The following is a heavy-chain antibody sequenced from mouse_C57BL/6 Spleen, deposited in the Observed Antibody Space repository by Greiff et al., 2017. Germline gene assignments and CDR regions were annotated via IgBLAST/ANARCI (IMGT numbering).Heavy chain of an antibody. CDR3: AISPPFRYYGSSPFAY. V-gene: IGHV1-59*01. D-gene: IGHD1-1*01. CDR1: GYTFTSYW. J-gene: IGHJ3*01. CDR2: IDPSDSYT. Sequence: VQLQQPGAELVRPGTSVKLSCKASGYTFTSYWMHWVKQRPGQGLEWIGVIDPSDSYTNYNQKFKGKATLTVDTSSSTAYMQLSSLTSEDSAVYYCAISPPFRYYGSSPFAYWGQGTLVTVSA.